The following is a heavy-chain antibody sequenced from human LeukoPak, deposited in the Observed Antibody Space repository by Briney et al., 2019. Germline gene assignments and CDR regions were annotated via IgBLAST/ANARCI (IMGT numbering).Heavy chain of an antibody. CDR3: ARERDQSGFDAFDI. J-gene: IGHJ3*02. CDR1: GFSFSSSW. V-gene: IGHV3-7*03. CDR2: IKHDGSEK. Sequence: GGSLRLSCAAPGFSFSSSWMTWVRQAPGKGLEWVANIKHDGSEKYYVDSVKGRFLISRDSAKSSLYLQMNSLRAEDTAVYYCARERDQSGFDAFDIWGQGTMVTVSS. D-gene: IGHD6-25*01.